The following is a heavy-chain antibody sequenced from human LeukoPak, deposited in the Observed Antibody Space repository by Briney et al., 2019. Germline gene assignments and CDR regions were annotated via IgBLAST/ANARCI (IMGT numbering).Heavy chain of an antibody. CDR2: INSSGSTI. Sequence: PGGSVRLSCAASGFTFSSYGMNWVRQAPGKGLEWVSYINSSGSTIYYADSVKGRFTISRDNAKNSLYLQMNSLRAEDTAVYYCAILPVHYYDSSGYPAFDIWGQGTMVTVSS. CDR3: AILPVHYYDSSGYPAFDI. CDR1: GFTFSSYG. J-gene: IGHJ3*02. V-gene: IGHV3-48*03. D-gene: IGHD3-22*01.